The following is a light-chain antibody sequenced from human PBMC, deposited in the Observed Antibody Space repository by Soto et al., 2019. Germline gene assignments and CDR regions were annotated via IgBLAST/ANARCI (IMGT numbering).Light chain of an antibody. V-gene: IGKV3-20*01. CDR1: QSVSSNY. J-gene: IGKJ4*01. CDR3: QQYGSSPRVT. Sequence: EIVLTQSPGTLSLSPGERATLSCRASQSVSSNYLAWYLQKPGQAPRLLIYGASSRATGIPDRFSGSGSGPDFTLTISRLEPEEFAVYYCQQYGSSPRVTFGGGTKVEIK. CDR2: GAS.